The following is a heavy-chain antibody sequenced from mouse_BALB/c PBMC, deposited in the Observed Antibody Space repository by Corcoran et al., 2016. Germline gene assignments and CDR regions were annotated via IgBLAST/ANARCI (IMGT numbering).Heavy chain of an antibody. CDR3: ARIYYGNYYAMDY. V-gene: IGHV1S34*01. CDR2: ISCYNGAT. D-gene: IGHD2-1*01. J-gene: IGHJ4*01. CDR1: GYSFAAYY. Sequence: LVKTGASVKISCKASGYSFAAYYMHWVKQSHGKSLEWIGYISCYNGATNYNPKFKGKATFTVDTSSSTAYMQLSSLTSEDSAVYFCARIYYGNYYAMDYWGQGTSVTVSS.